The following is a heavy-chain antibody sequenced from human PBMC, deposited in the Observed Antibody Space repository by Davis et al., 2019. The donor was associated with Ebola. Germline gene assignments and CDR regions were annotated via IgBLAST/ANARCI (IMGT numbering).Heavy chain of an antibody. D-gene: IGHD3-10*01. CDR3: ARVTMVQGALFDP. CDR2: IKQDGSEK. Sequence: GESLKISCSASGFTFTRNWMGWVRQAPGKGLEWVANIKQDGSEKYYVDSVKGRFTISRDNAKNSLYLQMNSLRAEDTAVYYCARVTMVQGALFDPWGQGTLVTVSS. V-gene: IGHV3-7*01. J-gene: IGHJ5*02. CDR1: GFTFTRNW.